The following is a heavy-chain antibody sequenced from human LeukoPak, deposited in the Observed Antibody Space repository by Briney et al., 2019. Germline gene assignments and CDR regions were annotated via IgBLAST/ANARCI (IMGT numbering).Heavy chain of an antibody. CDR2: INRSGST. D-gene: IGHD6-6*01. Sequence: PETLSLTCAVYGGSFSGYYWSWIRQPPGKGLEWIGEINRSGSTNYNPSLKSRVTISVGTSKNQFSLKLSSVTAADTAVYYCARTSDTSSSYFDYWGQGTLVTVSS. CDR1: GGSFSGYY. J-gene: IGHJ4*02. V-gene: IGHV4-34*01. CDR3: ARTSDTSSSYFDY.